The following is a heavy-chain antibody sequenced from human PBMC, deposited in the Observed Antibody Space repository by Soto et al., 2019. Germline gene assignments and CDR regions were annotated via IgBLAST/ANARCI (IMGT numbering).Heavy chain of an antibody. J-gene: IGHJ4*02. V-gene: IGHV4-39*01. CDR3: ARHGGNKFDY. Sequence: QPQLQESGPGLVKPSETLSLTCTVSGGSIISDHYYWAWIRQPPGKGLEWIGNMHCSGNTYQNPSLKSRVTIFVDTSKNQFSLHLSSVTAADTAVYYCARHGGNKFDYWGQGTLVTVSS. D-gene: IGHD3-16*01. CDR2: MHCSGNT. CDR1: GGSIISDHYY.